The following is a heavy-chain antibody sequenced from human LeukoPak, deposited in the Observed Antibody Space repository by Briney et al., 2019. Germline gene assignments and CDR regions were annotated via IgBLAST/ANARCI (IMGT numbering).Heavy chain of an antibody. Sequence: PGGSLRLSCAASGFTVSINYMTWVRQAPGKGLEWGSVIYSGGSTYYADSVKGRFTISRDNSKNTLYLQMNSLRAEDTAVYYCAGSLAYCGGDCRLGDYWGQGTLVTVSS. V-gene: IGHV3-66*01. D-gene: IGHD2-21*02. CDR3: AGSLAYCGGDCRLGDY. CDR2: IYSGGST. J-gene: IGHJ4*02. CDR1: GFTVSINY.